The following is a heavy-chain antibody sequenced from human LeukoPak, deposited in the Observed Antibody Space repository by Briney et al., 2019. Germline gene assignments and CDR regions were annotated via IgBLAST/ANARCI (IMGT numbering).Heavy chain of an antibody. J-gene: IGHJ4*02. CDR2: ISYDGLNK. CDR3: AKGVRSGYDRLDF. D-gene: IGHD5-12*01. V-gene: IGHV3-30*18. Sequence: GGSLRLSCAASGLTFSYYGIHWVRQAPGKGLEWVAVISYDGLNKNYADSVKGRFTISRDNSKNTLYLQMNRLRVEDTAVYYCAKGVRSGYDRLDFWGQGTLVTVSS. CDR1: GLTFSYYG.